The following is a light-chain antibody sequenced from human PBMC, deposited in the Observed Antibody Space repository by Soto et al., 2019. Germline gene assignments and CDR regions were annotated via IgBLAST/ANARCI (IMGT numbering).Light chain of an antibody. CDR2: EAS. Sequence: ESVLTQSPGTLSFSPWEIGTLSCRASQSLGTSLAWYHHKPGQAPRLLLYEASIRATGIPARFSGDGSGTEFTLTISSLQSEDFGIYYCQKYNQWPWTFGPGTKVDIK. V-gene: IGKV3-15*01. CDR3: QKYNQWPWT. CDR1: QSLGTS. J-gene: IGKJ1*01.